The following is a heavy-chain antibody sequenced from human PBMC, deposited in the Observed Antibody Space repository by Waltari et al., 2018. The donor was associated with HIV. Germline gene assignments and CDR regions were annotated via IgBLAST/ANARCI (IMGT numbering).Heavy chain of an antibody. V-gene: IGHV3-30*18. J-gene: IGHJ4*02. CDR3: AKDMHDSSGYLFEY. D-gene: IGHD3-22*01. CDR1: GFTFTSYV. CDR2: ISSDRSNK. Sequence: QVQLVESGGGVVQPGRSLRLSCAASGFTFTSYVMHWVRQAPGKGLEWVAIISSDRSNKYYADSVKGRFTISRDNSKNTLYLQMNSLRAEDTAMYYCAKDMHDSSGYLFEYWGQGTLVTVSS.